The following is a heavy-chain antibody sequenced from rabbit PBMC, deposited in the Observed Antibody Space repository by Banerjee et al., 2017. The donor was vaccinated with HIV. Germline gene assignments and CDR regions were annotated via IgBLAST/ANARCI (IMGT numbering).Heavy chain of an antibody. V-gene: IGHV1S40*01. J-gene: IGHJ4*01. CDR1: GFTISSSYY. D-gene: IGHD6-1*01. CDR3: ARWGAGNGDATNNFNL. Sequence: QSLEESGGDLVKPGASLTLTCTASGFTISSSYYMCWVRQAPGKGLELIACIASSSGSAHYASWAKGRFTISKTSSTTVTLQMTSLTVADTATYFCARWGAGNGDATNNFNLWGQGTLVTVS. CDR2: IASSSGSA.